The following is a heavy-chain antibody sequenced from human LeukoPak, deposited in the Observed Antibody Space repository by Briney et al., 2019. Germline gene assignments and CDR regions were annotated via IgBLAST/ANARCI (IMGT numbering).Heavy chain of an antibody. V-gene: IGHV1-46*01. D-gene: IGHD1-26*01. CDR3: ARDNSVGDNAWWFDP. CDR1: GYTFTSYY. CDR2: INPTGGST. J-gene: IGHJ5*02. Sequence: ASVKVSCKASGYTFTSYYMHWVRQAPGQGLEWMGLINPTGGSTGYAQKFQGRVTITRDMSTSTDYMELSSLRPEDTAIYYCARDNSVGDNAWWFDPWGQGTLVTVSS.